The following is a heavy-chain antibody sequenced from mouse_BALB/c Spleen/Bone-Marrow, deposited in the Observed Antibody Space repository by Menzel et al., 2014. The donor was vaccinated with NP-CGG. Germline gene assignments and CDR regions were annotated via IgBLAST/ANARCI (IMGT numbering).Heavy chain of an antibody. CDR1: GFTFSSYT. V-gene: IGHV5-12-2*01. Sequence: EVMLVESGGGLMQPGGSLKLSCAASGFTFSSYTMSWVRQTPEKRLEWVAYISNGGGSTYYPDTVKGRFTISRDNAKNTLYLQMSSLKSEDTAMYYCARHVGNPYAMDYWGQGTSVTVSS. CDR2: ISNGGGST. CDR3: ARHVGNPYAMDY. D-gene: IGHD3-1*01. J-gene: IGHJ4*01.